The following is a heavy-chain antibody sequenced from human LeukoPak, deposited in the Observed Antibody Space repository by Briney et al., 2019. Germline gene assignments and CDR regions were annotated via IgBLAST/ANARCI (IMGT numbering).Heavy chain of an antibody. CDR3: ARESFCRGGSCSYGMDV. Sequence: ASVKVSCKASGYTFTSFGISWVRQAPGQGLEWMGWINAYNSNTNYAQKLQGRVTMTTDTSTSTAYMELRSLRSDDTAVYYCARESFCRGGSCSYGMDVWGQGTTVTVSS. CDR2: INAYNSNT. J-gene: IGHJ6*02. D-gene: IGHD2-15*01. CDR1: GYTFTSFG. V-gene: IGHV1-18*01.